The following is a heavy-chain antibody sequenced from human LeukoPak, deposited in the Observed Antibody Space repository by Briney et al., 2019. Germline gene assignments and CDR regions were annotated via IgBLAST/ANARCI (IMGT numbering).Heavy chain of an antibody. D-gene: IGHD3-22*01. CDR3: ARDLERITMIVVVNPGAFDI. Sequence: RASVKVSCKASGYTFTGYYMHWVRQAPGQGLEWMGIINPSGGSTSYAQKFQGRVTMTRDTSTSTVYMELSSLRSEDTAVYYCARDLERITMIVVVNPGAFDIWGQGAMVTVSS. CDR2: INPSGGST. J-gene: IGHJ3*02. CDR1: GYTFTGYY. V-gene: IGHV1-46*03.